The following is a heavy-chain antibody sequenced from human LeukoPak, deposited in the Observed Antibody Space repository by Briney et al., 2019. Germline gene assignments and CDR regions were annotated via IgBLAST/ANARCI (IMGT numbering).Heavy chain of an antibody. CDR2: IYYSGST. Sequence: SQTLSLTCTVSGGSISSGDYYWSWIRQPPGKGLEWIGYIYYSGSTYYNPSLKSRVTISVDTSKNQFSLKLSSVTAADTAVYYCARTYYDILTGYSYDAFDIWGQGTMVTVSS. D-gene: IGHD3-9*01. CDR1: GGSISSGDYY. J-gene: IGHJ3*02. V-gene: IGHV4-30-4*08. CDR3: ARTYYDILTGYSYDAFDI.